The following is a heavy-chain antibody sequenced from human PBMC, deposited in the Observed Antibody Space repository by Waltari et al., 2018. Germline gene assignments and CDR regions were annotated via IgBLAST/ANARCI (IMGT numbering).Heavy chain of an antibody. CDR2: IYYSGST. CDR3: ARIAAAGYYFDY. D-gene: IGHD6-13*01. CDR1: GGPISSYY. J-gene: IGHJ4*02. V-gene: IGHV4-59*01. Sequence: QVQLQESGPGLVKPSEPLSLTCTVSGGPISSYYWTWIRQPPGTGLEWIGYIYYSGSTNYNPSLKSRVTISVDTSKNQFSLKLSSVTAADTAVYYCARIAAAGYYFDYWGQGTLVTVSS.